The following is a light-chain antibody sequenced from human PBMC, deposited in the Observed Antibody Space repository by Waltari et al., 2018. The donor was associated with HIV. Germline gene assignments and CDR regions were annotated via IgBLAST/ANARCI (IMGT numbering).Light chain of an antibody. CDR2: ESD. V-gene: IGLV1-47*01. J-gene: IGLJ3*02. CDR1: SSNIGSHF. CDR3: AAWDNYLNAWV. Sequence: QSVLTQPPSTSATPGQRVTILCSGASSNIGSHFVSWYQPLPGAAPKLLIYESDRRPSGVPDRFAASESGTSASLAISGLRSEVEADYYCAAWDNYLNAWVFGGGTRVTVL.